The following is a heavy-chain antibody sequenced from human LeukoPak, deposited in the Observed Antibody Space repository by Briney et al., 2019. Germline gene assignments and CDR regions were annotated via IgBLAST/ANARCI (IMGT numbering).Heavy chain of an antibody. CDR1: GFTFSSYA. Sequence: GRSLRLSRAASGFTFSSYAMHWVRQAPGKGLEWVAVISYDGSNKYYADSVKGRFTISRDNSKNTLYLQMNSLRAEDTAVYYCARVQGRYSYGSGFDSWGQGTLVTVSS. V-gene: IGHV3-30*04. D-gene: IGHD5-18*01. CDR2: ISYDGSNK. CDR3: ARVQGRYSYGSGFDS. J-gene: IGHJ4*02.